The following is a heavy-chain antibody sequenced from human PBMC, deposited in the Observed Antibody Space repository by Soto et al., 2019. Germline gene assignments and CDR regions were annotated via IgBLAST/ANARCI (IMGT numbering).Heavy chain of an antibody. D-gene: IGHD5-12*01. CDR2: MNPNSGNT. CDR1: GYTFTSYD. J-gene: IGHJ4*02. CDR3: YVEIVATIMGDY. V-gene: IGHV1-8*02. Sequence: ASVKVSCKASGYTFTSYDINWVRQATGQGLEWMGWMNPNSGNTGYAQKFQGRVTMTRNTSISTAYMELSSLRSEDTDVYYCYVEIVATIMGDYWGQGTLVTVSS.